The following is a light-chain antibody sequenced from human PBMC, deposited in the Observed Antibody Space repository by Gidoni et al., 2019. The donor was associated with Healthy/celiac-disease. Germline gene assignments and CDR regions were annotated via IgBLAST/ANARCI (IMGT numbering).Light chain of an antibody. CDR1: QSVLYSSNNKNY. CDR3: QQYYSTPYT. V-gene: IGKV4-1*01. CDR2: WAS. J-gene: IGKJ2*01. Sequence: DIVMTQSPDSLAVSLGERATINCKSSQSVLYSSNNKNYLAWYQQKPGQPTKLLIYWASTREAGVHDRFSGSGSGTDFTLTISSLQAEDGAVYYCQQYYSTPYTFGQGTKLEIK.